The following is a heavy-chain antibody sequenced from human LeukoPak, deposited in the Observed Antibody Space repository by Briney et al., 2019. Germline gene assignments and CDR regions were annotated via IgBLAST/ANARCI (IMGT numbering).Heavy chain of an antibody. J-gene: IGHJ4*02. V-gene: IGHV3-23*01. CDR2: ISGSGGST. D-gene: IGHD6-19*01. Sequence: PGGSLRLSCAPSGFTFSSYAMSWVRHAPGKGLEWVSSISGSGGSTYYADSVKGRFTIYREYPKHTLSLQIHRQRAEDTAVYYCAGRPGRAVAGGFDYWGQGTLVTVSS. CDR3: AGRPGRAVAGGFDY. CDR1: GFTFSSYA.